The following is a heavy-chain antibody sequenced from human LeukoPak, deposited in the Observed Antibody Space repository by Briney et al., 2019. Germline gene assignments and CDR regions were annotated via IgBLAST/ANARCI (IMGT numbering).Heavy chain of an antibody. CDR1: GYTLTELS. CDR2: FDPDYGET. J-gene: IGHJ4*02. D-gene: IGHD2-15*01. V-gene: IGHV1-24*01. Sequence: ASVTVSFTVSGYTLTELSMHRVRQAHGKGKEWVGVFDPDYGETIYAQKFHGRVTMTEDTSTDTAYVELSSLRSEDTAVYYCATDKGAAGNYDYWGQGTLVTVSS. CDR3: ATDKGAAGNYDY.